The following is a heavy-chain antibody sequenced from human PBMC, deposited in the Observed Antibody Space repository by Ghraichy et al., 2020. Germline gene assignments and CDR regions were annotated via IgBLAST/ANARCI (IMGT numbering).Heavy chain of an antibody. V-gene: IGHV1-18*04. J-gene: IGHJ5*02. D-gene: IGHD2-15*01. Sequence: ASVKVSCKASGYTFTNYGITWVRQATGQGLEWMGWITPRTGNTQSAQRLQGRVTMTTDTSTDTVYMELRSLRFDDTAVYYCARGINYFDPWGQGTLVTVSS. CDR2: ITPRTGNT. CDR3: ARGINYFDP. CDR1: GYTFTNYG.